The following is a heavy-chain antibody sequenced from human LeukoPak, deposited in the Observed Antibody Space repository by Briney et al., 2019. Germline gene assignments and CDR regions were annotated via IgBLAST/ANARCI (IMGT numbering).Heavy chain of an antibody. V-gene: IGHV3-66*01. CDR1: GFTVTNYN. CDR2: IYRDGHT. Sequence: PGGSLRLSCAASGFTVTNYNMNWVRQARGKGLEWISVIYRDGHTYYAESVRGRFTISRDNSKNTLHLQMNSLRAEDTAVYYCARVRSGNYFDYWGQGTLVTVPS. J-gene: IGHJ4*02. CDR3: ARVRSGNYFDY.